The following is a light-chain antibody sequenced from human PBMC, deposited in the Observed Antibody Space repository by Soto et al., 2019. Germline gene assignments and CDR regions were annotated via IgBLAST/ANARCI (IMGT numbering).Light chain of an antibody. V-gene: IGKV3-20*01. J-gene: IGKJ2*01. CDR1: QSVSSSY. CDR3: QHPKT. Sequence: EIVLTQSPGTLSLSPGERATLSCRASQSVSSSYLAWYQQKPGQAPRLLIYGASSRATGIPDRFSGSGSGTDFTLTISRLETEDFAVYYCQHPKTFGQGTKLEIK. CDR2: GAS.